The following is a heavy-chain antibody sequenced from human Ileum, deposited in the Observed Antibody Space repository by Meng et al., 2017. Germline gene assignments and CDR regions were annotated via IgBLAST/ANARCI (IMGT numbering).Heavy chain of an antibody. CDR3: ARGWGGAFDP. CDR2: ISAYNGNT. V-gene: IGHV1-18*01. Sequence: VQLVQSGAEVKQPGASVKVSCNASGYTFTRFGITWVRQAPGQGLEWMGGISAYNGNTNYAHKVQGRVTMTTDTSTSTAYMELRSLRSDDTAVYYCARGWGGAFDPWGQGTLVTVSS. CDR1: GYTFTRFG. J-gene: IGHJ5*02. D-gene: IGHD3-16*01.